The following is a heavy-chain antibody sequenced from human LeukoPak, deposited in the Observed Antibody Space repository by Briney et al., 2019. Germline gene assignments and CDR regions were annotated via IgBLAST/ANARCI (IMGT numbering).Heavy chain of an antibody. V-gene: IGHV3-23*01. J-gene: IGHJ5*01. D-gene: IGHD6-19*01. Sequence: GGSLRLSCEASGFAFSFFAISWLRQPPGQGLEWLSSINANSGTRSYAASVRGRFTISRDNSKSTVYLQLNTLPAEGTAVYYCAKPISGGLAVTADWFDPWGQGTLVVVSS. CDR1: GFAFSFFA. CDR2: INANSGTR. CDR3: AKPISGGLAVTADWFDP.